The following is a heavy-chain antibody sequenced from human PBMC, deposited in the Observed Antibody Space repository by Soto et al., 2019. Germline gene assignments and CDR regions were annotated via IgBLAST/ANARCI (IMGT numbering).Heavy chain of an antibody. CDR3: AKDFSMARGVHTRPI. D-gene: IGHD3-10*01. CDR2: ISGSGSNT. Sequence: RRLSCAASGSTFSSYGMSWVRQAPGKGLEWVSAISGSGSNTYYADSVKGRFTISRDNSKNTLYLEMNSLRAEDTAVFYCAKDFSMARGVHTRPIWGQGTTPTV. J-gene: IGHJ6*02. V-gene: IGHV3-23*01. CDR1: GSTFSSYG.